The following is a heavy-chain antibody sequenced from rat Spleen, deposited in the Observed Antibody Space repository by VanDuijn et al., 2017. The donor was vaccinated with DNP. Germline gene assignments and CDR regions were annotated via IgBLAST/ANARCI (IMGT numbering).Heavy chain of an antibody. Sequence: QVQLTESGPGLVQPSETLSLTCTVSGFSLTGYSVYWVRQPSGKGLEWMGRMRYNGDTSYNSGFKSRLSISRDTSKNQVFLKMNSLQPEDTGTYYCARHGPYDGYPFDYWGQGVMVTVSS. CDR1: GFSLTGYS. D-gene: IGHD1-12*03. J-gene: IGHJ2*01. CDR3: ARHGPYDGYPFDY. CDR2: MRYNGDT. V-gene: IGHV2-8*01.